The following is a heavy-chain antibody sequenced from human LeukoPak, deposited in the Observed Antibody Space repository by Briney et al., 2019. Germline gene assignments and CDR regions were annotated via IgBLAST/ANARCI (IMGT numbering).Heavy chain of an antibody. J-gene: IGHJ4*02. CDR2: ISGSGGST. D-gene: IGHD1-26*01. CDR1: GFTFSSYA. Sequence: QSGGSLRLSCAASGFTFSSYAMSWVRQAPGKGLEWVSAISGSGGSTYYADSVKGRFTISRDNSKNTLYLQMNSLRAEDTAVYYCAKDLMSELPGTLDYWGQGTLVTVSS. V-gene: IGHV3-23*01. CDR3: AKDLMSELPGTLDY.